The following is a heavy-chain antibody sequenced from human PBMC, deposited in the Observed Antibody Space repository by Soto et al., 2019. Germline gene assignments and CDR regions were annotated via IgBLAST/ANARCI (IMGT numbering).Heavy chain of an antibody. CDR2: ISGSGGST. CDR3: AKEQVGTIFGVVKLYYYYGMDV. V-gene: IGHV3-23*01. D-gene: IGHD3-3*01. CDR1: GFTFSSYA. Sequence: GGSLRLSCAASGFTFSSYAMSWVRQAPGKGLEWVSAISGSGGSTYYADSVKGRFTISRDNSKNTLYLQMNSLRAEDTAVYYCAKEQVGTIFGVVKLYYYYGMDVWGQGTTVTVSS. J-gene: IGHJ6*02.